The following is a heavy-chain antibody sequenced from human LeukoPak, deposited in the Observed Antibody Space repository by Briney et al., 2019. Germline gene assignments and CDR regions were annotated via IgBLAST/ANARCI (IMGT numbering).Heavy chain of an antibody. CDR2: INHSGST. CDR3: ARGRDKRRIVATIHPYFDY. J-gene: IGHJ4*02. D-gene: IGHD5-12*01. V-gene: IGHV4-34*01. Sequence: SETLSLTCAVYGGSSSGYYWSWIRQPPGKGLEWIGEINHSGSTNYNPSLKSRVTISVDTSKNQFSLKLSSVTAADTAVYYCARGRDKRRIVATIHPYFDYWGQGTLVTVSS. CDR1: GGSSSGYY.